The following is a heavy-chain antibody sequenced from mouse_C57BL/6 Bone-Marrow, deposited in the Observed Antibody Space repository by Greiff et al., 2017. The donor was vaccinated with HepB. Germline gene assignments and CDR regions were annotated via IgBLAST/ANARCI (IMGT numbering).Heavy chain of an antibody. CDR3: AREGLRGFAY. CDR1: GYAFSSSW. CDR2: IYPGDGDT. J-gene: IGHJ3*01. V-gene: IGHV1-82*01. Sequence: QVQLKESGPELVKPGASVKISCKASGYAFSSSWMNWVKQRPGKGLEWIGRIYPGDGDTNYNGKFKGKATLTADKSSSTAYMQLSSLTSEDSAVYVCAREGLRGFAYWGQGTLVTVSA. D-gene: IGHD2-4*01.